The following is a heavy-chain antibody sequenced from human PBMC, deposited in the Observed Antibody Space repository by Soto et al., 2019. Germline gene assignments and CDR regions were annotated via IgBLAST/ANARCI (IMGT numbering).Heavy chain of an antibody. V-gene: IGHV4-59*02. CDR1: GGSVSSSY. J-gene: IGHJ3*02. CDR2: LYKSGST. D-gene: IGHD2-2*01. CDR3: AKKYCTSTSCNDAFDI. Sequence: QVQLQESGPGLVKPSETLSLTCTVSGGSVSSSYWTWIRQPPGKGLEWIGYLYKSGSTNYNPSLKGRVTISVDTSKNQFSLRLSSVTAADTAVYYCAKKYCTSTSCNDAFDIWGQGTMATVSS.